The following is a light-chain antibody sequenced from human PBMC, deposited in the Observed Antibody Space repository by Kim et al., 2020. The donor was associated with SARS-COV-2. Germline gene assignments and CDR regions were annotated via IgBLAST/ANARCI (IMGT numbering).Light chain of an antibody. CDR1: QSVDHW. Sequence: DIQMTQSPSTLSASVGDRVTITCRASQSVDHWLAWYQQKPGKAPKLLIYRASRVQTGVPSRFSASGTGTEFTLTISSLQPDDFATYNCQQYITYWTFGPGTKGDIK. CDR2: RAS. J-gene: IGKJ1*01. V-gene: IGKV1-5*03. CDR3: QQYITYWT.